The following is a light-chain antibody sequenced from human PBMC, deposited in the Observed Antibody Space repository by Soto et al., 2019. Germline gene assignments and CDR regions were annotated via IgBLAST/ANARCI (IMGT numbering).Light chain of an antibody. Sequence: QPVLTQSPSASASLGASVKLTCTLSSGHNSYAIAWHQQQPEKGPRYLMKVNSDGSHSKGDGIPDRFSGSSSGAERYLTISSLQSEDEADYNCQTWSTDLRVFGGGTKLTVL. CDR1: SGHNSYA. J-gene: IGLJ3*02. CDR3: QTWSTDLRV. V-gene: IGLV4-69*01. CDR2: VNSDGSH.